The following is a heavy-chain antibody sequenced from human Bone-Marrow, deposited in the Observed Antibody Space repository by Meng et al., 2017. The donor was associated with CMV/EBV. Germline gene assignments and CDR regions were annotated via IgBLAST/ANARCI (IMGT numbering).Heavy chain of an antibody. D-gene: IGHD3-10*01. CDR2: IYYSGST. CDR3: ARDHAAYYGSGSYGMDV. V-gene: IGHV4-31*03. Sequence: SDTLSLTCTVSGCSISSGGYYWSWIRQHPGKGLEWIGYIYYSGSTYYNPSLKSRVTISVDTSKNQFSLKLSSVTAADTAVYYCARDHAAYYGSGSYGMDVWGQGTTATVSS. J-gene: IGHJ6*02. CDR1: GCSISSGGYY.